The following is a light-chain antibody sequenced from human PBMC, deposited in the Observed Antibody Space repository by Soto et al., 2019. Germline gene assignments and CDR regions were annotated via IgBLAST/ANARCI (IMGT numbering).Light chain of an antibody. Sequence: IVLTQSPGTLSLSPGERATLSCRASQSVGSNFLAWYQQKRGQAPRILIYAASNRASGIPDRFSGSGSGSDFTLPLRRLEPEDFARYYCPEVGFPPWAFGQGTRVEI. CDR2: AAS. CDR1: QSVGSNF. CDR3: PEVGFPPWA. V-gene: IGKV3-20*01. J-gene: IGKJ1*01.